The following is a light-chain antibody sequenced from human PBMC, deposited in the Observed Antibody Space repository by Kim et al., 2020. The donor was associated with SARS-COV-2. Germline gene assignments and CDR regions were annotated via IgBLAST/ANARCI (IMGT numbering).Light chain of an antibody. CDR1: QDISRY. CDR2: TAS. CDR3: QRTYSASRT. J-gene: IGKJ1*01. V-gene: IGKV1-39*01. Sequence: DIKMTQSPSSLSASVGDRVTITCRASQDISRYLNWYQQKPGKAPKLLIYTASSLQSGVPSMFTGSGSETDFTLTISSLQPEYFATYYCQRTYSASRTFGQGTKVDIK.